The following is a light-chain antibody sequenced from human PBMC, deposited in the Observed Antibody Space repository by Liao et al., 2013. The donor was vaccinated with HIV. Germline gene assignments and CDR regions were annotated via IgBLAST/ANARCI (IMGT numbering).Light chain of an antibody. CDR1: AFPRQY. J-gene: IGLJ2*01. CDR2: RDN. Sequence: SYELTQPPSVSVSPGQTARITCSGDAFPRQYAYWYQLKAGQAPVLVIYRDNERPSGIPERFSGSNSGNTATLTISRVEAGDEADYYCQVWDSNSDHQVFGGGTQLTVL. CDR3: QVWDSNSDHQV. V-gene: IGLV3-25*02.